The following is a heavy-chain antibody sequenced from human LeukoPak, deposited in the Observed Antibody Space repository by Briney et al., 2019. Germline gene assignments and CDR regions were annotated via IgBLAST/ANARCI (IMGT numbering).Heavy chain of an antibody. CDR2: IYYSGST. CDR1: GGSISSYY. CDR3: ARLRRGMDDQEYYFDY. J-gene: IGHJ4*02. D-gene: IGHD1-14*01. Sequence: SETLSLTCTVSGGSISSYYWSWIRQPPGKVLEWIGYIYYSGSTNYNPSLKSRVTISVDTSKNQFSLKLSSVTAADTAVYYCARLRRGMDDQEYYFDYWGQGTLVTVSS. V-gene: IGHV4-59*01.